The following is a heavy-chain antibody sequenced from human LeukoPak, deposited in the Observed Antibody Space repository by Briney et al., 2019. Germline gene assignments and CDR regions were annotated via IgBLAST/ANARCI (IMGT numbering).Heavy chain of an antibody. Sequence: PGRSLRLSCAASGFTFSSYAMHWVRQAPGKGLEWVAVISDDGSNKYYADSVKGRFTISRDNSKNTLYLQMNSLRAEDTAVYYCARGVRSSGYYYPGYFDYWGQGTLVTVSS. J-gene: IGHJ4*02. V-gene: IGHV3-30*01. CDR2: ISDDGSNK. CDR1: GFTFSSYA. CDR3: ARGVRSSGYYYPGYFDY. D-gene: IGHD3-22*01.